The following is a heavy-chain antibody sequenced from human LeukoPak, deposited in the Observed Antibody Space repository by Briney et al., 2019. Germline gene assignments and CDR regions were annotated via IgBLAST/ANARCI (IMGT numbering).Heavy chain of an antibody. V-gene: IGHV3-33*01. CDR3: AREHTTVTSLLDY. CDR2: IWYDGNNK. J-gene: IGHJ4*02. Sequence: GGSLRLSCAAAGFTFNSYGIHWVRQAPGKGLEWLAVIWYDGNNKYYAASVKGRFTISRDSSKNTMYLQMNSLRAEDTAVYYCAREHTTVTSLLDYWGQGTLVTVSS. D-gene: IGHD4-17*01. CDR1: GFTFNSYG.